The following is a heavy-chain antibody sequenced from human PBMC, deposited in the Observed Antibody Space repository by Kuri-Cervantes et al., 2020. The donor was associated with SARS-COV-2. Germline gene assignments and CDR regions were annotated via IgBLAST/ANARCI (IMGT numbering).Heavy chain of an antibody. CDR1: GGSLSGYY. D-gene: IGHD5-24*01. J-gene: IGHJ4*02. CDR3: ARGMDGYNYRSFDY. CDR2: INHSGST. V-gene: IGHV4-34*01. Sequence: SETLSLTCAVYGGSLSGYYWSWIRQPPGKGLEWIGEINHSGSTNYNPSLKSRVTISVDTSKNQFSLKLSSVTAADTAVYYCARGMDGYNYRSFDYWGQGTLVTVSS.